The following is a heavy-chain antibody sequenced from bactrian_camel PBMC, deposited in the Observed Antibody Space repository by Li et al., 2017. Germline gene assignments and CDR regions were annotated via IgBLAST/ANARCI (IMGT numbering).Heavy chain of an antibody. CDR1: GFAFRNSV. Sequence: VQLVESGGGLVQPGGSLRLSCVASGFAFRNSVMSWVRQAPGKGLEWVSSINLSSNSYTADSMKGRFTISRDNAKNTLYLQLNSLKTEDTAVYYCAARSWFEDDCYSGSWGQGTQVTVS. D-gene: IGHD3*01. CDR3: AARSWFEDDCYSGS. J-gene: IGHJ4*01. V-gene: IGHV3S2*01. CDR2: INLSSNS.